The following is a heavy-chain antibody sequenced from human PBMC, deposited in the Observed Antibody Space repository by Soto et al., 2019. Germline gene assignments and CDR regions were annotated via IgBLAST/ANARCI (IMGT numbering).Heavy chain of an antibody. CDR2: MNPNSGNT. CDR1: GYTFTSYD. D-gene: IGHD3-22*01. V-gene: IGHV1-8*01. CDR3: ARVGYYYDSSGYYLSFDY. J-gene: IGHJ4*02. Sequence: QVQLVQSGAEVKKPGASVKVSCKASGYTFTSYDINWVRQATGQGLEWMGWMNPNSGNTGYAQKFQGRVTMTRNTXXXTXHSELSSLRSEDTAVYYCARVGYYYDSSGYYLSFDYWGQGTLVTVSS.